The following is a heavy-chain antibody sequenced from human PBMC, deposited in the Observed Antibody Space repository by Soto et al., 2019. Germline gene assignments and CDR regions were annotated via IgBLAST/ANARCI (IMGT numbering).Heavy chain of an antibody. J-gene: IGHJ4*02. CDR1: GGSFSGYY. Sequence: PSETLSLTCAVYGGSFSGYYWSWIRQPPGKGLEWIGEINHSGSTNYNPSLKSRVTISVDTSKNQFSLKLSSVTAADTAVYYCARGFDMVRGEDFDYWGQGTLVTVSS. CDR3: ARGFDMVRGEDFDY. D-gene: IGHD3-10*01. CDR2: INHSGST. V-gene: IGHV4-34*01.